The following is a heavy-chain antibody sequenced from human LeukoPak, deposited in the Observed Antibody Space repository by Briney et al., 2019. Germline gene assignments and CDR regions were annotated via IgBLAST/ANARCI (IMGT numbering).Heavy chain of an antibody. V-gene: IGHV3-64D*06. CDR1: EFTFGTYA. Sequence: PGGSLRLSCSPSEFTFGTYAMLWVRQAPGKGLEYVSAISSNGRDAYYAASVRGRFSISRVNSNNTLYLQMSSLRPDDTAMYYCARLAAAGHSDFWGQGALVAVSS. CDR2: ISSNGRDA. J-gene: IGHJ4*02. D-gene: IGHD6-13*01. CDR3: ARLAAAGHSDF.